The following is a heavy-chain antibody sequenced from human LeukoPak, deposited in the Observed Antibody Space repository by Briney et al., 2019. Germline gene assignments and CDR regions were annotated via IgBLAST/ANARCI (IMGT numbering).Heavy chain of an antibody. CDR3: AELGITMIGGV. V-gene: IGHV3-7*01. J-gene: IGHJ6*04. Sequence: GGSLRLSCAASGFTFSSYWMSWVRQAPGKGLEWVANIKPDGGETYYVDSVRGRFTISRDNAKNLLYLQMNSLRGGDTAVYYCAELGITMIGGVWGKGTTVTISS. D-gene: IGHD3-10*02. CDR2: IKPDGGET. CDR1: GFTFSSYW.